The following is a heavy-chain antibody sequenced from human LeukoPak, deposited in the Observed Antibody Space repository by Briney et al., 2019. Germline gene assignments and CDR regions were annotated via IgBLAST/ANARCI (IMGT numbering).Heavy chain of an antibody. CDR2: ISYDGSNK. J-gene: IGHJ6*04. Sequence: GGSPRLSCAASGFTFSSYAMHWVRQAPGKGLEWVAVISYDGSNKYYADSVKGRFTISRDNSKNTLYLQMNSLRAEDTAVYYCARAEALVTMVRGVIPYYYGMDVWGKGTTVTVSS. CDR1: GFTFSSYA. V-gene: IGHV3-30*04. CDR3: ARAEALVTMVRGVIPYYYGMDV. D-gene: IGHD3-10*01.